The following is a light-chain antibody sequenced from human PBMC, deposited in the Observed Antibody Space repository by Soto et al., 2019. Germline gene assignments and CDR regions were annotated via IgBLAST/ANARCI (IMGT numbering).Light chain of an antibody. CDR3: SSYTSSSRVV. V-gene: IGLV2-14*01. Sequence: QSALTQPASVSGSPGQSITISCTGTSSDVGGYNCVSWYQQHPGKAPKLMIYDVSNRPSGVSNRFSGSKSGNTASLTISGLQAEDEADYYCSSYTSSSRVVFGGGTKLTVL. J-gene: IGLJ2*01. CDR2: DVS. CDR1: SSDVGGYNC.